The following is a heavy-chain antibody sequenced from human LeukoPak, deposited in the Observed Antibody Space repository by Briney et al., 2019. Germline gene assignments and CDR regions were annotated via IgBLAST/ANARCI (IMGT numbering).Heavy chain of an antibody. CDR1: GFTFSSYW. CDR2: TNSDGSST. Sequence: PGGSLRLSCAASGFTFSSYWMHWVRQAPGKGLVWVSRTNSDGSSTSYADSVKGRFTISRDNAKNTLYLQMNSLRAEDTAVYYCARDLSGSSWYHWFDPWGQGTLVTVSS. D-gene: IGHD6-13*01. CDR3: ARDLSGSSWYHWFDP. J-gene: IGHJ5*02. V-gene: IGHV3-74*01.